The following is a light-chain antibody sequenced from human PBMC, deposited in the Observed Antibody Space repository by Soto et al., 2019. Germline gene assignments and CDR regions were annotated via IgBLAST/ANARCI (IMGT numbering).Light chain of an antibody. CDR3: QQYLVTPCT. CDR2: GAS. J-gene: IGKJ1*01. CDR1: QSVSTT. V-gene: IGKV3D-15*01. Sequence: PCILCLPASERASLSCLASQSVSTTVAWYHQKPGQAPRLLVYGASTRATGIPGRFSGSGAGTDFTLTITSLESEDFAVYYCQQYLVTPCTFGRGTKVDIK.